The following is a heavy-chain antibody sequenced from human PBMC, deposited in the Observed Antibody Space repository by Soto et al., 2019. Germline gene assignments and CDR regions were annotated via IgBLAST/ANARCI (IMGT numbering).Heavy chain of an antibody. Sequence: ASVKVSCKASGYTFTSYGISWVRQAPGQGLEWMGWISAYNGNTNYAQKLQGRVTMTTDTSTSTAYMELRSLRSDDTAVYYCAAGSPLASPFAFDIWGQGTMVPVSS. V-gene: IGHV1-18*01. D-gene: IGHD1-1*01. CDR1: GYTFTSYG. CDR2: ISAYNGNT. CDR3: AAGSPLASPFAFDI. J-gene: IGHJ3*02.